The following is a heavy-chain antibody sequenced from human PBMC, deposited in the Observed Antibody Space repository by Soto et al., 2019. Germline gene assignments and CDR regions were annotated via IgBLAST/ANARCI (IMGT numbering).Heavy chain of an antibody. D-gene: IGHD1-26*01. Sequence: LNLSCEASVFSFSWFAMSWVLQTPGKRLECVKNLGGTGGVKYYRNYDTSRFTISRDNIKIEVPLQMSSLRAEDADIYYCAKDKITTTTHTSFDSWGRGTLVTVSS. CDR2: LGGTGGVK. V-gene: IGHV3-23*01. J-gene: IGHJ5*01. CDR3: AKDKITTTTHTSFDS. CDR1: VFSFSWFA.